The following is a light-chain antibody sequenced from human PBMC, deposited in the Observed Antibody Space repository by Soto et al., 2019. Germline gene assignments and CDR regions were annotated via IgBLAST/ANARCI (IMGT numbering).Light chain of an antibody. CDR3: QSYDSSLSGSV. V-gene: IGLV1-40*01. CDR1: SSNIGARYV. Sequence: QSVLPQPPSVSGAPGQRVSISCTGSSSNIGARYVVYWYQHLPGTAPKLLVSGVNDRPSGVPDRFSGSTSGTSASLAITGLQAEDEADYYCQSYDSSLSGSVLGTGTKVTVL. CDR2: GVN. J-gene: IGLJ1*01.